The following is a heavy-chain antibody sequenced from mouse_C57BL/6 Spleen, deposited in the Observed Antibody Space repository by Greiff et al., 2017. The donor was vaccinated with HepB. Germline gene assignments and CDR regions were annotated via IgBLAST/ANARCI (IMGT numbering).Heavy chain of an antibody. CDR1: GYTFTSYW. Sequence: QVQLQQPGAELVMPGASVKLSCKASGYTFTSYWMHWVKQRPGQGLEWIGEIDPSDSYTNYNQKFKGKSTLTVDKSSSTAYMQLSSLTSEDSAVYYCAGGSRYNYAMDYWGQGTSVTVSS. D-gene: IGHD1-1*01. CDR3: AGGSRYNYAMDY. V-gene: IGHV1-69*01. CDR2: IDPSDSYT. J-gene: IGHJ4*01.